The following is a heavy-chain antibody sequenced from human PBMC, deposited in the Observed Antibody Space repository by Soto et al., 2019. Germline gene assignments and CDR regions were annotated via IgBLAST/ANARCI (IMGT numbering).Heavy chain of an antibody. J-gene: IGHJ6*03. Sequence: GGSLRLSCAASGFTFSSYSMNWVRQAPGKGLEWVSYISSSSSTIYYADSVKGRFTISRDNAKNSLYLQMNSLRAEDTAVYYCASGGGYCSSTSCYAPDLLVYYMDVWGKGTTVTVSS. D-gene: IGHD2-2*01. V-gene: IGHV3-48*01. CDR3: ASGGGYCSSTSCYAPDLLVYYMDV. CDR1: GFTFSSYS. CDR2: ISSSSSTI.